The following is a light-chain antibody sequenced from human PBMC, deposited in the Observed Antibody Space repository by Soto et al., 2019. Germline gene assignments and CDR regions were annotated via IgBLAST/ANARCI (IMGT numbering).Light chain of an antibody. Sequence: DIRMTQSPSSLSASVGDTVTITCRASQGISDYLSWFQHKPGEAPKLLIYTASSLQGGVPLRFSGAGSRTDFSLTISGLQPEDSATYYCQHTYTFPWTFGQGTRVDIK. CDR3: QHTYTFPWT. V-gene: IGKV1-39*01. CDR2: TAS. CDR1: QGISDY. J-gene: IGKJ1*01.